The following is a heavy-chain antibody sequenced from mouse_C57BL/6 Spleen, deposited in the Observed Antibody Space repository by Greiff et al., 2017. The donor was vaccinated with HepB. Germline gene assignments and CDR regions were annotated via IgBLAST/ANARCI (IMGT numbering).Heavy chain of an antibody. CDR1: GFTFSSYA. Sequence: EVKVVESGGGLVKPGGSLKLSCAASGFTFSSYAMSWVRQTPEKRLEWVATISDGGSYTYYPDNVKGRFTISRDNAKNNLYLQMSHLKSEDTAMYYCARDHGGWFAYWGQGTLVTVSA. J-gene: IGHJ3*01. V-gene: IGHV5-4*01. CDR3: ARDHGGWFAY. CDR2: ISDGGSYT.